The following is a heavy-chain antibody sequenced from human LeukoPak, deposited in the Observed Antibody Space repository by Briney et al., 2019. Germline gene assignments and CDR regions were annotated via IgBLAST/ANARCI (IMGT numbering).Heavy chain of an antibody. V-gene: IGHV4-59*08. CDR3: ARLQGYNRHLDY. Sequence: SETLSLTCTVSGGSFSSYYWNWIRQPPGKGLEWIGYIYYSGSTNYNPSLKSRVTISVDTSKNQFSLKLSSVTAADTAVYYCARLQGYNRHLDYWGQGTLVTVSS. D-gene: IGHD1-14*01. J-gene: IGHJ4*02. CDR2: IYYSGST. CDR1: GGSFSSYY.